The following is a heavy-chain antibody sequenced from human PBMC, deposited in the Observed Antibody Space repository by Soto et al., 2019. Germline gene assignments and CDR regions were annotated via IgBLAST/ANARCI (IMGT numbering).Heavy chain of an antibody. V-gene: IGHV4-39*07. CDR3: ARPLYSYGPMDV. CDR2: IYYSGST. J-gene: IGHJ6*02. D-gene: IGHD5-18*01. CDR1: GGSISSSSYY. Sequence: SETLSLTCTVSGGSISSSSYYWGWIRQPPGKGLEWIGSIYYSGSTYYNPSLKSRVTISVDTSKNQFSLKLSSVTAADTAVYYCARPLYSYGPMDVWGQGTKVTVSS.